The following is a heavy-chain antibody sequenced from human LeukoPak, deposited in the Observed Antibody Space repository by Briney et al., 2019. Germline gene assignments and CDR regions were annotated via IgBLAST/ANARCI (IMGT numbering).Heavy chain of an antibody. CDR3: AKDSLAYCGGDCFDGAFDI. V-gene: IGHV3-9*01. CDR2: ISWNSGSI. J-gene: IGHJ3*02. D-gene: IGHD2-21*02. Sequence: SLRLSRAASGFTFDDYAMHWVRQAPGKGLEWVSGISWNSGSIGYADSVKGRFTISRDNAKNSLYLQMNSLRAEDTALYYCAKDSLAYCGGDCFDGAFDIWGQGTMVTVSS. CDR1: GFTFDDYA.